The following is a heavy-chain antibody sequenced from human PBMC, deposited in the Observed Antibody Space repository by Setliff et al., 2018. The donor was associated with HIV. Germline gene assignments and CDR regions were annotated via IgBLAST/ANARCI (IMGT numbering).Heavy chain of an antibody. CDR1: GVSISNYY. CDR2: IYTSGNT. Sequence: PSETLSLTCTVSGVSISNYYWSWIRQPAGKGLEWIGRIYTSGNTNYNPSLKSRVTMSVDTSKKQFSLKLTSVTAADAAVYYCARSPSYRSSWEYYFDYWGQGILGTVSS. V-gene: IGHV4-4*07. D-gene: IGHD6-13*01. J-gene: IGHJ4*02. CDR3: ARSPSYRSSWEYYFDY.